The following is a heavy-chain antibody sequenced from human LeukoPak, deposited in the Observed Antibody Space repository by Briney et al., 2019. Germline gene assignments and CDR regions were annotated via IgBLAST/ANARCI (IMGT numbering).Heavy chain of an antibody. CDR2: ISAYNGNT. V-gene: IGHV1-18*01. Sequence: ASVKVSCKASGYTFTSYGISWVRQAPGQGREWMGWISAYNGNTNYAQKLQGRVTMTTDTSTSTDYMELRSLRSDDTAVYYCAREARYCSSTSCAFDYWGQGTLVTVSS. J-gene: IGHJ4*02. D-gene: IGHD2-2*01. CDR1: GYTFTSYG. CDR3: AREARYCSSTSCAFDY.